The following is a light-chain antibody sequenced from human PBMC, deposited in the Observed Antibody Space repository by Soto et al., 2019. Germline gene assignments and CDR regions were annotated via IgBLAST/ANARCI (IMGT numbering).Light chain of an antibody. CDR1: RDINRW. Sequence: DIQMTQSPSSVSASVGDRVTITCRASRDINRWLAWYQQKPGKAPKLLIYTASSLQSGVPSRFSGSGSGTDFTLTIPSLQPEDFATYYCQQATSFPYTLGQGTKLEIK. V-gene: IGKV1-12*01. J-gene: IGKJ2*01. CDR2: TAS. CDR3: QQATSFPYT.